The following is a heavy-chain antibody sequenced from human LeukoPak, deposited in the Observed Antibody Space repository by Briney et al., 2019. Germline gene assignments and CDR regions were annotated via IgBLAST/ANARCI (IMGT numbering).Heavy chain of an antibody. Sequence: ASVKVSCKVSGYNLTELSIHWVRQAPGKGLEWLGGFDPADGKTIYAQKFQGRVTMTEDTSRDTAYMELSSLRSEDTALYYCATYDSSGLLDFWGQGTRVTVSS. D-gene: IGHD3-22*01. CDR1: GYNLTELS. CDR2: FDPADGKT. V-gene: IGHV1-24*01. J-gene: IGHJ4*02. CDR3: ATYDSSGLLDF.